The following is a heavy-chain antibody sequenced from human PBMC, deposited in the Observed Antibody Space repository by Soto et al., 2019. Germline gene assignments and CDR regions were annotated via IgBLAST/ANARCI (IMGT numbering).Heavy chain of an antibody. Sequence: QVQLQQWGAGLLKPSETLSLTCAVYGGSFSGYYWSWIRQPPGKGPEWIGEINHSGSTNYNPSLKSRVTISVDTSKNQFSLKLSSVTAADTAVYYCARSRVVIIGYYYYGMDVWGQGTTVTVSS. CDR2: INHSGST. CDR3: ARSRVVIIGYYYYGMDV. V-gene: IGHV4-34*01. CDR1: GGSFSGYY. D-gene: IGHD3-3*01. J-gene: IGHJ6*02.